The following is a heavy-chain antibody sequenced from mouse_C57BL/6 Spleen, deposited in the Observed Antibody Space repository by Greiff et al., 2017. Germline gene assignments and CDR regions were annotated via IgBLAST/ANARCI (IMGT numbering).Heavy chain of an antibody. J-gene: IGHJ3*02. CDR1: GYSITSGYY. V-gene: IGHV3-6*01. D-gene: IGHD2-4*01. CDR3: ATFYYDYLFGY. CDR2: ISYDGSN. Sequence: DVQLQESGPGLVKPSQSLSLTCSVTGYSITSGYYWNWIRQFPGNKLEWMGYISYDGSNNYNPSLKNRISITRDTSKNQFFLKLNSVTTEDTATYYCATFYYDYLFGYWGKGALVTVS.